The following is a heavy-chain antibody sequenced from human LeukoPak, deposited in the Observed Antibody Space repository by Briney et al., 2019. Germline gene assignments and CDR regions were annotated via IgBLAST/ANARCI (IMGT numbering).Heavy chain of an antibody. J-gene: IGHJ4*02. V-gene: IGHV4-34*01. CDR2: INHSGST. CDR1: GGSFSGYY. Sequence: SETLSLTCAVYGGSFSGYYWSWIRQPPGKGLEWIGEINHSGSTNYDPSLKSRVTISVDTSKNQFSLKLSSVTAADTAVYYCARRLASSFDYWGQGTLVTVSS. CDR3: ARRLASSFDY.